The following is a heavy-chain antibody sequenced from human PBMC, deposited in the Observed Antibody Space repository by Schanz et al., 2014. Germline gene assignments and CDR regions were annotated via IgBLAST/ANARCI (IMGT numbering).Heavy chain of an antibody. V-gene: IGHV3-7*03. CDR1: GFTFSTYW. J-gene: IGHJ4*02. CDR2: INQDGTEM. CDR3: ARDQGYCAGSTCYSWYYFDS. D-gene: IGHD2-21*02. Sequence: EVQLVESGGGLVQPGGSLRLSCTASGFTFSTYWMSWVRQAPGKGLEWVANINQDGTEMYYVDSVKGRFTISRDNAKNSLYLQMNSLRVEDTAVYYCARDQGYCAGSTCYSWYYFDSWGQGTPVTVSS.